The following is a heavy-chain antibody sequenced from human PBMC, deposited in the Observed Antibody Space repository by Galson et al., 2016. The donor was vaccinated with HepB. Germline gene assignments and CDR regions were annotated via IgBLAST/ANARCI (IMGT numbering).Heavy chain of an antibody. CDR2: IYSGGTT. J-gene: IGHJ2*01. Sequence: SLRLSCAASGFTVSSNYMSWVRQAPGKGLEWVSVIYSGGTTHYADSVEGRFTVSRDNSKNTLYLQMNSLGAEDTAGYYCARGAPPGTRYFDLWGRGTLVTVSS. CDR3: ARGAPPGTRYFDL. V-gene: IGHV3-53*01. CDR1: GFTVSSNY. D-gene: IGHD6-13*01.